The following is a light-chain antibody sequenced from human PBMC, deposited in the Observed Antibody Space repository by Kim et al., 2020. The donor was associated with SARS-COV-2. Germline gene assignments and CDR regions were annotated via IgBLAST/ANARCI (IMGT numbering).Light chain of an antibody. V-gene: IGLV6-57*03. CDR1: RGSIDGNY. Sequence: GKPVTTSCTRSRGSIDGNYVQWYQQRPGGVPTAVIYEDDQRPSGVSDRFSGSIDNSSNSASLTISGLKTEDEADYYCQSYNRSNVVFGGGTQLTVL. CDR3: QSYNRSNVV. J-gene: IGLJ2*01. CDR2: EDD.